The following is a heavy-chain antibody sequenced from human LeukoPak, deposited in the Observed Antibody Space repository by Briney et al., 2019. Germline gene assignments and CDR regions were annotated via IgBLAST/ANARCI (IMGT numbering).Heavy chain of an antibody. Sequence: GGSLRLSCAASRFTLSNYWMSWVRQAPGKGLEWVSAISGSGGSTYYADSVKGRFTISRDNSKNTLYLQMNSLRAEDTAVYYCAKVALLWFGELDFDYWGQGTLVTVSS. CDR3: AKVALLWFGELDFDY. CDR1: RFTLSNYW. V-gene: IGHV3-23*01. CDR2: ISGSGGST. J-gene: IGHJ4*02. D-gene: IGHD3-10*01.